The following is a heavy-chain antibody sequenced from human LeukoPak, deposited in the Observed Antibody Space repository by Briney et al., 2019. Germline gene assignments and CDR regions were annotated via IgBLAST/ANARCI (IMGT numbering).Heavy chain of an antibody. CDR1: GGFISNYY. CDR3: GSTNNTPSLKGRVTKSVDTSKKQYSLKLSSVTAAGTDVYDFARQESSTGNYLSYFDY. D-gene: IGHD3/OR15-3a*01. J-gene: IGHJ4*02. V-gene: IGHV4-59*08. CDR2: IDYSGST. Sequence: SETLSLTCTVSGGFISNYYWSWIRQPPGKGLEYIAFIDYSGSTTYNPSLTSRVSTSVDTSTNKLSQILSSVIAADTTVYYCGSTNNTPSLKGRVTKSVDTSKKQYSLKLSSVTAAGTDVYDFARQESSTGNYLSYFDYWGQGTLVTVST.